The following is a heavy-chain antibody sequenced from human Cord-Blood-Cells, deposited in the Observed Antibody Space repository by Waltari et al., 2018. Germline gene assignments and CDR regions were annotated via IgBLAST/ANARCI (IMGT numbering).Heavy chain of an antibody. CDR2: INPNSGGT. J-gene: IGHJ4*02. CDR3: AGTRYYGSGSYDY. D-gene: IGHD3-10*01. CDR1: GYTFTGYY. Sequence: QVQLVQSGAEVKKPGASVKVSCKASGYTFTGYYMNRVRQAPGPGLEGMGWINPNSGGTNYAQKFQGRVTMTRDTSISTAYMELSRLRSDDTAVYYCAGTRYYGSGSYDYWGQGTLVTVSS. V-gene: IGHV1-2*02.